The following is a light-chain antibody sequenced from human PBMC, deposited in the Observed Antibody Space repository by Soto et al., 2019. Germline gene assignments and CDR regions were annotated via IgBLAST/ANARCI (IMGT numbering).Light chain of an antibody. J-gene: IGKJ1*01. CDR1: QSVSTN. V-gene: IGKV3D-15*01. CDR3: HSYDKWPPGA. CDR2: DAS. Sequence: EIVVTQFPATLSESPGERVTLSCRASQSVSTNLAWYQQRPGEAPRLLIFDASARAVDIPGRFSGSGSGTEFTLTISSLQPEDFAAYFCHSYDKWPPGAFGQGTKVDSK.